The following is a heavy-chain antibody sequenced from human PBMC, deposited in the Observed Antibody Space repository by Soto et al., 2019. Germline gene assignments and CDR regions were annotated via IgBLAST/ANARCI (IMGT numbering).Heavy chain of an antibody. Sequence: SETLSLTCTVSGGSISSSSYYWGWIRQPPGKGLEWIGSIYYSGSTYYNPSLKSRVTISVDTSKNQFSLKLSSVTAADTAVYYCARAWDPYDAFDIWGQGTMVTVSS. D-gene: IGHD1-26*01. CDR1: GGSISSSSYY. J-gene: IGHJ3*02. CDR2: IYYSGST. CDR3: ARAWDPYDAFDI. V-gene: IGHV4-39*01.